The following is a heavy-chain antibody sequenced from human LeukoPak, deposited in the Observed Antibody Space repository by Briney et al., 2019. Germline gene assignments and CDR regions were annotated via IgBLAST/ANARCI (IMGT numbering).Heavy chain of an antibody. CDR2: IIPIFGTA. V-gene: IGHV1-69*13. J-gene: IGHJ6*04. Sequence: SVKVSCKASGGTFSCYAISWVRQAPGQGLEWMGGIIPIFGTANYAQKFQGRVTITADESTSTAYMELSSLRSEDTAVYYCARGQDIVVVVAENYYYYGMDVWGKGTTVTVSS. D-gene: IGHD2-15*01. CDR1: GGTFSCYA. CDR3: ARGQDIVVVVAENYYYYGMDV.